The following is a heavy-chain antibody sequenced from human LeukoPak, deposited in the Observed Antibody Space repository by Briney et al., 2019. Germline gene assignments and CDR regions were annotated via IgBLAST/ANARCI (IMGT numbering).Heavy chain of an antibody. CDR3: ASARGAGSYPY. J-gene: IGHJ4*02. Sequence: SETLSLTCTVSGGSISSGHYHWSWIRQPAGKGLEWIGRIHTSGNTNYNPSFQSRVTISVDTSKNQFSLKLSSVTAADTAVYYCASARGAGSYPYWGQGTLVTVSS. CDR2: IHTSGNT. CDR1: GGSISSGHYH. D-gene: IGHD3-10*01. V-gene: IGHV4-61*02.